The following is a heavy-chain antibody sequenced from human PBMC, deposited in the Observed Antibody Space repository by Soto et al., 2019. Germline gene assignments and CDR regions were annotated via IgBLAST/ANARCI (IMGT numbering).Heavy chain of an antibody. CDR2: LSSNGCTI. CDR3: ASQQGGISTMFRGFIIPPFDY. CDR1: GFTFSDYY. D-gene: IGHD3-10*01. V-gene: IGHV3-11*01. Sequence: QVQLVESGGGLVQPGGSLRLSCAASGFTFSDYYMTWIRQAPGKGLEWVSYLSSNGCTIYYADSVKGQFTISRDNAKKSLYLQMSSLRAEEAAVYYCASQQGGISTMFRGFIIPPFDYWGPGTLVTGSS. J-gene: IGHJ4*02.